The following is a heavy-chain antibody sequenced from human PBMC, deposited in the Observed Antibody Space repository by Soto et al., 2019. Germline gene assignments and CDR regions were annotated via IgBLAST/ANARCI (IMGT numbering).Heavy chain of an antibody. CDR1: GFTFSSYA. CDR3: AKGVLIAAAADDAFDI. V-gene: IGHV3-23*01. CDR2: ISGSGGST. J-gene: IGHJ3*02. D-gene: IGHD6-13*01. Sequence: GGSLRLSCAASGFTFSSYAMSWVRQAPGKGLEWVSAISGSGGSTYYADSVKGRFTISRDNSKNTLYLQMNSLRAEDTAVYYCAKGVLIAAAADDAFDIWGQGTMVTVSS.